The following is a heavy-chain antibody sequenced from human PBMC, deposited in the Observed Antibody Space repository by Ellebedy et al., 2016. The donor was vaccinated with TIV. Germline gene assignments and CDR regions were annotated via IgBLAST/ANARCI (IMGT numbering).Heavy chain of an antibody. J-gene: IGHJ4*02. Sequence: GGSLRLXCAASGFTVSSNYMSWVRQAPGKGLEWVSVIYSGGSTFYADSVKGRFTISRDNSKNTLYLQMNSLRAEDTAVYYCARDRVHYAHFDYWGQGILVTVSS. CDR2: IYSGGST. CDR3: ARDRVHYAHFDY. D-gene: IGHD4-17*01. V-gene: IGHV3-53*05. CDR1: GFTVSSNY.